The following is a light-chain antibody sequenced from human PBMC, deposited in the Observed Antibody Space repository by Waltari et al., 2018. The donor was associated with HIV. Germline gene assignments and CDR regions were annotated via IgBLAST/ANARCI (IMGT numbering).Light chain of an antibody. V-gene: IGLV2-14*02. CDR1: SSAVGSSNF. Sequence: QSALTQPASVSGSPGQSITISSTGSSSAVGSSNFVSWYRLHQEGAHKLMMYEVKRRPSGVPDRCSGPEAGNTASLTISGLQAWDAGEYYCNSYTCGSTLVFGTGTRVTV. J-gene: IGLJ1*01. CDR3: NSYTCGSTLV. CDR2: EVK.